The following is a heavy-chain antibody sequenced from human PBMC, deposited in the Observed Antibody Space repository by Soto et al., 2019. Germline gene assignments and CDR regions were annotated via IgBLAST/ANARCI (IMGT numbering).Heavy chain of an antibody. D-gene: IGHD6-13*01. CDR1: GFTFDDYA. J-gene: IGHJ1*01. CDR3: VKDESINWYSGHFRH. CDR2: INWNSGSI. V-gene: IGHV3-9*01. Sequence: PGGSLRLSCAASGFTFDDYAMHWVRQVPGKGLEWDSGINWNSGSIGYGDSVKGRFAISRDNAKNSLHLQMNSLSAEDTAFYYCVKDESINWYSGHFRHWGQGTLVTVSS.